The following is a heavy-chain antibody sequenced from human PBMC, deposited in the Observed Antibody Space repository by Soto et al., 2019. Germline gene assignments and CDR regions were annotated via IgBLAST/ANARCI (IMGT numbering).Heavy chain of an antibody. V-gene: IGHV3-48*02. Sequence: PGGSLGLSCAASAFIFICYSMIWVRQAPGKGLEWIAYINSDSSTVYYADSVKGRFTISRDNAKDSLYLEMNSLRDEDTAVYYCVRPHLDRPTYYGMDVWGQGTTVTVS. CDR3: VRPHLDRPTYYGMDV. CDR1: AFIFICYS. CDR2: INSDSSTV. D-gene: IGHD3-22*01. J-gene: IGHJ6*02.